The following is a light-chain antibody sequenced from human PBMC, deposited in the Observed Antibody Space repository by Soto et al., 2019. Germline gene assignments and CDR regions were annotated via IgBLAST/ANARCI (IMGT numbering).Light chain of an antibody. J-gene: IGKJ2*01. CDR1: QTISIY. CDR2: GAT. Sequence: DIRMTQSPSSLSASVGDRVTITCRASQTISIYLNWYQVKPGKAPNLLIYGATRLQTGVPSRFTGSGSGTEFSLTITSLQPEDLATYFCQESDSFLYTFGQGTRLEIK. CDR3: QESDSFLYT. V-gene: IGKV1-39*01.